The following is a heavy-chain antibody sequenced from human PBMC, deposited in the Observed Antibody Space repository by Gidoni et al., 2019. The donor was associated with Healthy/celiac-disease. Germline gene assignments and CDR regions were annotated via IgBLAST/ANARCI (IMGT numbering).Heavy chain of an antibody. J-gene: IGHJ6*02. Sequence: QLQLQESGPGLVKPPETLSLTCTVPGCPISSSSYYWGWIRQPPGKGLEWIGSIYYSGSIYYNPSLKSRVTISVDTSKNQFSLKLSSVTAADTAVDYCARLRQLGFMVDYYDGMDVWGQGTTVTVSS. V-gene: IGHV4-39*01. CDR3: ARLRQLGFMVDYYDGMDV. CDR1: GCPISSSSYY. D-gene: IGHD6-6*01. CDR2: IYYSGSI.